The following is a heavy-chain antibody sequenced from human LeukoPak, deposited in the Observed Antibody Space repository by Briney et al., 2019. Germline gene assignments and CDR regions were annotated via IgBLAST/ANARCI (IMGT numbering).Heavy chain of an antibody. Sequence: SETLSLTCTVSGGSISSHHWSWIRQPPGKGLEWIGYIYYSGSTNYNPSLKSRITISIDTSKSQFSLKVSSVTAADTAVYYCARVRGYSYGFYDYWGQGTLVTVSS. D-gene: IGHD5-18*01. CDR1: GGSISSHH. J-gene: IGHJ4*02. V-gene: IGHV4-59*11. CDR3: ARVRGYSYGFYDY. CDR2: IYYSGST.